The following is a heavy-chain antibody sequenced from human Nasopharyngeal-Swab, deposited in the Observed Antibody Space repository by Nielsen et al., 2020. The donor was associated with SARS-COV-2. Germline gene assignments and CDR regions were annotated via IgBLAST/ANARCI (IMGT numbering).Heavy chain of an antibody. CDR1: GFTFSSFN. J-gene: IGHJ4*02. CDR3: ARGVRRDISGWHFDY. Sequence: GGSLRLSCEASGFTFSSFNMNWVRPAPGKGLEWISYINSGSSTILYRDSVRGRFIISRDDAKSSMYLQMSNLRDEDTALYYCARGVRRDISGWHFDYWGQGTLVTVSS. V-gene: IGHV3-48*02. D-gene: IGHD6-19*01. CDR2: INSGSSTI.